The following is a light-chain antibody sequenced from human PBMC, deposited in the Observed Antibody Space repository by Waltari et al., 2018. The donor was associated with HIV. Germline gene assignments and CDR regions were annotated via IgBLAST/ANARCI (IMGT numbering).Light chain of an antibody. CDR3: QQLNSYAIT. V-gene: IGKV1-9*01. J-gene: IGKJ5*01. Sequence: DIQLTQSPSFLSASVGDRVTITSRASQGISSYLAWYQQKPGKAPKLLIYAASTLESGVPSRVSGSGYGTEFPLTISSLQPEDFATYDCQQLNSYAITFGQGTRLEIK. CDR1: QGISSY. CDR2: AAS.